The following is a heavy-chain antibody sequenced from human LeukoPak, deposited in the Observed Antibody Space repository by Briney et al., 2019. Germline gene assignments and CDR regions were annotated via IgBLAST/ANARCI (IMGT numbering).Heavy chain of an antibody. CDR1: GFTFSSYW. CDR3: ARGPYTYSLDY. CDR2: INSDGYSI. D-gene: IGHD5-18*01. J-gene: IGHJ4*02. Sequence: GGSLRLSCAASGFTFSSYWMHWVRQAPGKGLVWVSRINSDGYSISYADSVKGRFTISRDNAKNTLYLQMNSLTAEDTAVYFCARGPYTYSLDYWGQGTLVTVSS. V-gene: IGHV3-74*01.